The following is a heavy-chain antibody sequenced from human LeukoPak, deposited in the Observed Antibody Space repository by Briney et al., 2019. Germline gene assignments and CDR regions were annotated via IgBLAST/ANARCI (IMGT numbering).Heavy chain of an antibody. CDR1: GFTFSSNY. V-gene: IGHV3-53*01. CDR3: ARGPCGGDCYVDY. D-gene: IGHD2-21*02. CDR2: IYSGGST. J-gene: IGHJ4*02. Sequence: PGGSLRLSCAASGFTFSSNYMSWVRQAPGKGLEWVSVIYSGGSTYYADSVKGRFTISRDNSKNTLYLQMNSLRAEDTAVYYCARGPCGGDCYVDYWGQGTLVTVSS.